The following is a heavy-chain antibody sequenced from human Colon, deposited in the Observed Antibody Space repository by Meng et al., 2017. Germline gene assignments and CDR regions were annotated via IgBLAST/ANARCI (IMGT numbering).Heavy chain of an antibody. Sequence: ASVMVTCKACGENSTNYAINWVRQAPGQRPEWMGWINAANGGTHCSHKFQGRLSITTDTSADTAYMELTSLTSEDTAVYYCARGCNFFDCHTQWPFFDFWGPGTPVTVSS. D-gene: IGHD3-9*01. CDR1: GENSTNYA. V-gene: IGHV1-3*01. J-gene: IGHJ4*01. CDR2: INAANGGT. CDR3: ARGCNFFDCHTQWPFFDF.